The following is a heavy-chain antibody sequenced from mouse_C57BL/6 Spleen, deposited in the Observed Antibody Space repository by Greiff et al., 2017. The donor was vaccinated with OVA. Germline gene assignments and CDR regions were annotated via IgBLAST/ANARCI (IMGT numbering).Heavy chain of an antibody. CDR3: ANYDYDRSYFDY. CDR2: IYPGSGNT. J-gene: IGHJ2*01. CDR1: GYSFTSYY. D-gene: IGHD2-4*01. V-gene: IGHV1-66*01. Sequence: VQLQQSGPELVKPGASVKISCKASGYSFTSYYIHWVKQRPGQGLEWIGWIYPGSGNTKYNEKFKGKATLTADTSSSTAYMQLSSLTSEDSAVYYCANYDYDRSYFDYWGQGTTLTVSS.